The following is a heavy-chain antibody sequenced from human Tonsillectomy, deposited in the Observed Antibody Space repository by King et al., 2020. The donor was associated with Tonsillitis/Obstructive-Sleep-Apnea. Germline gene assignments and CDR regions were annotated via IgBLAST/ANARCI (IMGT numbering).Heavy chain of an antibody. CDR2: IYYTGST. CDR1: GGSISSSSFY. V-gene: IGHV4-39*01. Sequence: QLQESGPGLVKPSETLSLTCAVSGGSISSSSFYWGWVRQPPGKGLEWIGSIYYTGSTRYSPSLNSRVTISVDTPKNQFSLKLSSVTAADTAIYYCARLCLTGVGGRGYMDVWGKGTTVTVSS. CDR3: ARLCLTGVGGRGYMDV. D-gene: IGHD7-27*01. J-gene: IGHJ6*03.